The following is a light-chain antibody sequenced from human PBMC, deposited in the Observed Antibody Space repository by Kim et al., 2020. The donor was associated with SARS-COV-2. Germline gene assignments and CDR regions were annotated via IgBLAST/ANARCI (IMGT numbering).Light chain of an antibody. CDR3: QSYDSSNHVV. CDR1: GGSIASNY. CDR2: EDN. V-gene: IGLV6-57*02. Sequence: TVTNACTGTGGSIASNYVQWYQQRPGSAPTTVLYEDNQSPSGVPDRFSGSIDSSSNSASLTISGLKTEDEADYSCQSYDSSNHVVFGGGTQLTVL. J-gene: IGLJ2*01.